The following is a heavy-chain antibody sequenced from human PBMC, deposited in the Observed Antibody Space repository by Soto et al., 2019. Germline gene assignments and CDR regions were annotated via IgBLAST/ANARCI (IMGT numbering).Heavy chain of an antibody. CDR3: ARVWRPEYRGYGSYDH. J-gene: IGHJ4*02. CDR2: IWYDGSNK. CDR1: GFTFSSYG. V-gene: IGHV3-33*01. D-gene: IGHD5-12*01. Sequence: PGGSLRLSCAASGFTFSSYGMHWVRQAPGKGLEWVAVIWYDGSNKNYADSVKGRFSISRDNSKNTLYLEMNSLRNEDTAVYYCARVWRPEYRGYGSYDHWGRGTLVTVSS.